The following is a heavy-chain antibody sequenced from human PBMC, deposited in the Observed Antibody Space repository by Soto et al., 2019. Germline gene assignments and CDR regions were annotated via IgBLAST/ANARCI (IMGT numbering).Heavy chain of an antibody. V-gene: IGHV4-4*07. Sequence: PSETLSLTCNVSDDSLSTFYLSWIRQPAGKGLEWIGRIYASGSTNYNPSLKGRVTMSVDTSKKQFSLKMISVTAADTAVYYCARSAIPRGGWFRPWGQGVLVTVYS. CDR2: IYASGST. J-gene: IGHJ5*02. CDR1: DDSLSTFY. CDR3: ARSAIPRGGWFRP. D-gene: IGHD2-21*01.